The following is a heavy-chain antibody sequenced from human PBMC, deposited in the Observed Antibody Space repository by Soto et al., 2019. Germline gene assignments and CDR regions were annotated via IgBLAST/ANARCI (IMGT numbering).Heavy chain of an antibody. D-gene: IGHD5-12*01. CDR1: GDSIISDKW. V-gene: IGHV4-4*02. CDR2: IHHGGNS. J-gene: IGHJ6*02. CDR3: AREGVAPYYYYGMDV. Sequence: SETLSLTCAVSGDSIISDKWWSWVRQAPGKGLEWIGEIHHGGNSKYNPSLKSRVIISVDRSKNQFSLNLTSVTDADTAVYYCAREGVAPYYYYGMDVWGQGTPVTVSS.